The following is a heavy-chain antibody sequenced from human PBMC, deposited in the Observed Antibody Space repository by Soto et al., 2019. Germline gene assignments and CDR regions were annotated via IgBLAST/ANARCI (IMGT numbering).Heavy chain of an antibody. CDR1: GYSFTIYC. D-gene: IGHD6-13*01. J-gene: IGHJ5*02. Sequence: PGESLKISCKGSGYSFTIYCIGWVLQMPGKGLEWMGIIYPGDSDTRYSPSFQGQVTISADKSISTAYLQWSSLKASDTAMYYCARGSSWYKGWFDPWGQGTLVTVSS. V-gene: IGHV5-51*01. CDR2: IYPGDSDT. CDR3: ARGSSWYKGWFDP.